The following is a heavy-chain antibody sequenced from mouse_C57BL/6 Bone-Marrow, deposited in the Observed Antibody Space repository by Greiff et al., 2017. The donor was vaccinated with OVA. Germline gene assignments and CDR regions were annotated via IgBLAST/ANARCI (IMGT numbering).Heavy chain of an antibody. J-gene: IGHJ2*01. V-gene: IGHV1-52*01. CDR2: IDTSDSET. CDR3: ARPDGYLYYFDY. D-gene: IGHD2-3*01. Sequence: QVQLQQPGAELVRPGSSVKLSCKASGYTFTSYWMHWVKQRPIQSLEWIGNIDTSDSETHSNQKFKDKATLTVDKSSSTAYMQLSSLTSEDSAVYYCARPDGYLYYFDYWGQGTTLTVSS. CDR1: GYTFTSYW.